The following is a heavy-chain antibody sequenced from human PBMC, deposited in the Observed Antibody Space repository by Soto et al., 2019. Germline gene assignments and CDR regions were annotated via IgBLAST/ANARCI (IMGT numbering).Heavy chain of an antibody. D-gene: IGHD3-9*01. CDR2: IYYSGST. J-gene: IGHJ4*02. CDR1: GGSISSYY. Sequence: SETLSLTCTVSGGSISSYYWSWIRQPPGKGLEWIGYIYYSGSTNYNPSLKSRVTISVDTSKNQFSLKLSSVTAADTAVYYCARVNYDILTGYYPDYWGQGTLVTVSS. CDR3: ARVNYDILTGYYPDY. V-gene: IGHV4-59*01.